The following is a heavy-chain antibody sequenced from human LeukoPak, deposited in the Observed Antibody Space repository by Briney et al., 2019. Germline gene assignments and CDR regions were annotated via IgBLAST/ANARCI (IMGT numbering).Heavy chain of an antibody. CDR3: ARDLRGSNAY. CDR1: GFTFSSYA. Sequence: PGRSLRLSCAASGFTFSSYAMHWVRQAPGKGLEYVSGISSNGGSTNYANSVKGRFTISRDNSKNTLYLQMGSLRVEDMAVCYCARDLRGSNAYWGQGTLVTVSS. D-gene: IGHD1-26*01. J-gene: IGHJ4*02. CDR2: ISSNGGST. V-gene: IGHV3-64*01.